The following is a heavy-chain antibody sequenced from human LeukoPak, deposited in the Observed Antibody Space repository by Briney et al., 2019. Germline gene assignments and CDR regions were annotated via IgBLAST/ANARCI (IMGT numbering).Heavy chain of an antibody. Sequence: PVKVSCKASGGTFSSYAISWVRQAPGQGLEWMGGIIPIFGTANYAQKFQGRVTITTDESTSTAYMELSSLRSEDTAVYYCARDGAAAGMGVLDYWGQGTLVTVSS. D-gene: IGHD6-13*01. CDR2: IIPIFGTA. J-gene: IGHJ4*02. V-gene: IGHV1-69*05. CDR1: GGTFSSYA. CDR3: ARDGAAAGMGVLDY.